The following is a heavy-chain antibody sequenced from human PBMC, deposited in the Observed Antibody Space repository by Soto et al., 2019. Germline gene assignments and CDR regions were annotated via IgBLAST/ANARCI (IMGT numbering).Heavy chain of an antibody. CDR3: ARGRRAWYRAFDV. Sequence: PSETLSLTCAVHGGSFSGYYWSWIRQPSGKGLEWIGEINHSGSTNYSPSLKSRVTISVDTSNNQFSLRLSSVTAADTAVYYCARGRRAWYRAFDVWGQGTMVTVSS. J-gene: IGHJ3*01. CDR2: INHSGST. D-gene: IGHD6-13*01. V-gene: IGHV4-34*01. CDR1: GGSFSGYY.